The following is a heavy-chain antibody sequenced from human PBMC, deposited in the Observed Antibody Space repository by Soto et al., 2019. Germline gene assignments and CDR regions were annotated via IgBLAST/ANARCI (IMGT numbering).Heavy chain of an antibody. V-gene: IGHV2-5*02. CDR3: ARRRQNLEAFEI. J-gene: IGHJ3*02. CDR2: IYWDDDK. Sequence: QITLKESGPTLVKPTQTLTLTCTFSGFSLSTSGVGVGWIRQPPGKALEWLALIYWDDDKDYSPSLKSRLTITKDTSKNQVVLAMTNMDPVDTATYYCARRRQNLEAFEIWGQGTLVTVSS. CDR1: GFSLSTSGVG.